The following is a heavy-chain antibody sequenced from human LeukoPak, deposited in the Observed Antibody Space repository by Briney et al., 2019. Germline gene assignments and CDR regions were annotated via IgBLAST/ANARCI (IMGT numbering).Heavy chain of an antibody. D-gene: IGHD3-3*01. V-gene: IGHV1-69*13. Sequence: SVKVSCKASGGTFSSYAISWVRQAPGQGLEWMGGIIPIFGTANYAQKFQGRGTITADESTSTAYMELSSLRSEDTAVYYCASLTQGYDFWSGYYKTAPVDYWGQGTLVTVSS. CDR3: ASLTQGYDFWSGYYKTAPVDY. CDR2: IIPIFGTA. CDR1: GGTFSSYA. J-gene: IGHJ4*02.